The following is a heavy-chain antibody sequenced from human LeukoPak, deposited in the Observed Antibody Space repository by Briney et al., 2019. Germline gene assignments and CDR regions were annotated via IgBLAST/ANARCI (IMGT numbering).Heavy chain of an antibody. Sequence: PGGSLRLSCAASGFTFTDYWMTWVRQVPGKGLEWVANINRAGIESYYVDSVKGRFTISRDNAGKSLYLQMDSLRVDDTAVYYCARVGTWELQRVFDNWGQGTLVTVSS. D-gene: IGHD1-26*01. V-gene: IGHV3-7*01. CDR1: GFTFTDYW. CDR3: ARVGTWELQRVFDN. J-gene: IGHJ4*02. CDR2: INRAGIES.